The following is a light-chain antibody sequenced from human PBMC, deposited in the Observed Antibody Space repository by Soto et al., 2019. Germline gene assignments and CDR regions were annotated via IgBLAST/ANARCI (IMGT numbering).Light chain of an antibody. CDR2: VNN. Sequence: QSVLTQPPSVSGAPGQRVTISCTGSTSNIGAGYDVHWYQQLPGTAPKLLIYVNNNRPSGVPDRFSGSKSGTSASLAFTGLQAEDEADYYCQSYDSSLSGWVFGGGTQLTVL. CDR3: QSYDSSLSGWV. J-gene: IGLJ7*01. V-gene: IGLV1-40*01. CDR1: TSNIGAGYD.